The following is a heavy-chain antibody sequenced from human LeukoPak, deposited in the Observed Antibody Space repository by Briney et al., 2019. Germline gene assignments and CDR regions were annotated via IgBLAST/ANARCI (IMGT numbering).Heavy chain of an antibody. CDR2: MNPNSGNT. V-gene: IGHV1-8*01. Sequence: ASVKVSCKASGYTFTSYDINWVRQATGQGLEWMGWMNPNSGNTGYAQKFQGGVTMTRSTSISTAYMELSSLRSEDTAVYYCARGEVGSGWYYYYYGMDVWGQGTTVTVSS. CDR1: GYTFTSYD. CDR3: ARGEVGSGWYYYYYGMDV. J-gene: IGHJ6*02. D-gene: IGHD6-19*01.